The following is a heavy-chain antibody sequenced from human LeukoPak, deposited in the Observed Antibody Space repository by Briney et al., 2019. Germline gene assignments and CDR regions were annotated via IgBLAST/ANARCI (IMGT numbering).Heavy chain of an antibody. CDR1: GFTFGDYA. V-gene: IGHV3-7*01. D-gene: IGHD3-10*02. J-gene: IGHJ6*04. CDR3: AELGITMIGGV. CDR2: IKQDGSEK. Sequence: GGSLRLSCTASGFTFGDYAMSWVRQAPGKGLEWVANIKQDGSEKYYVDSVKGRFTISRDNAKNSLYLQMNSLRAEDTAVYYCAELGITMIGGVWGKGTTVTISS.